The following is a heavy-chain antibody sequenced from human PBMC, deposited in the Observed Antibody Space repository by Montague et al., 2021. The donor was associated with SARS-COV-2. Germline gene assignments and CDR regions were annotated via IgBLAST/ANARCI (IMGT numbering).Heavy chain of an antibody. CDR2: IYYSGST. Sequence: SETLSLTCTVSGGSISSYYWSWIRQPPGKGLEWIGYIYYSGSTNYNPSLKSRVTISVDTSKNQFSLKLSSVTAADTAVYYCARDFDYWGQGTLVTVSS. J-gene: IGHJ4*02. CDR3: ARDFDY. V-gene: IGHV4-59*01. CDR1: GGSISSYY.